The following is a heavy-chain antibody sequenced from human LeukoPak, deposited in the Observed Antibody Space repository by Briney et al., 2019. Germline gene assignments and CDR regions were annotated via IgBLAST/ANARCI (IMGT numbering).Heavy chain of an antibody. CDR3: ASTGCSGGSCTVYFQH. Sequence: GGSLRPSCAASGFTFSDYYMSWIRQAPGMGLEWVSYISSSNSYTNYADSVKGRFTISRDNTKNSLYLQMNSLRAEDTAVYYCASTGCSGGSCTVYFQHWGQGTLVTVSS. CDR2: ISSSNSYT. D-gene: IGHD2-15*01. J-gene: IGHJ1*01. CDR1: GFTFSDYY. V-gene: IGHV3-11*06.